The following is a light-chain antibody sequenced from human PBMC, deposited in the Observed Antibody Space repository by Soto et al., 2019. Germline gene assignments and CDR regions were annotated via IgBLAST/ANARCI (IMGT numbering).Light chain of an antibody. CDR1: QSLLHSSGYTY. Sequence: DIVMTQSPLSLPVTPGEPAAISCRSSQSLLHSSGYTYLDWYLQKPGQSPQLLIHSASNRASGVPDRFSGTGSGTDFTLHISRVEAEDVGVYFCMQARQTPPTFGPGTRVDI. V-gene: IGKV2-28*01. CDR3: MQARQTPPT. CDR2: SAS. J-gene: IGKJ3*01.